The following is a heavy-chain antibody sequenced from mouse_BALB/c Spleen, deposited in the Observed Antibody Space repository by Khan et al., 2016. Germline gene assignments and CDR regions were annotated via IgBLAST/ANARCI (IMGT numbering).Heavy chain of an antibody. CDR3: ARDYYYGSSFDY. D-gene: IGHD1-1*01. Sequence: EVQLQESGPGLVKPSQSLSLTCTVTGYSITSDYAWNWIRQFPGNKLEWMGYIRYSGSTSYNPPLKSRISITRDTSKNQSFLQLNSVTTEDTATYYCARDYYYGSSFDYWGQGTTLTVSS. CDR2: IRYSGST. J-gene: IGHJ2*01. CDR1: GYSITSDYA. V-gene: IGHV3-2*02.